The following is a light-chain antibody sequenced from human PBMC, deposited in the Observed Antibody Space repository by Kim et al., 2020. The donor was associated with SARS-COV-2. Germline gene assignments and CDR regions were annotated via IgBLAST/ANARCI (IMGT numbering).Light chain of an antibody. Sequence: ATGKTAMRTSGGNNIGSNSVHWYQQKPGQAPVLVIYYDSDRPSGIPERFSGSNSGNTATLTISRVEAGDEADYYCQVWDSSSDHRVFGGGTQLTVL. V-gene: IGLV3-21*04. CDR2: YDS. CDR3: QVWDSSSDHRV. J-gene: IGLJ2*01. CDR1: NIGSNS.